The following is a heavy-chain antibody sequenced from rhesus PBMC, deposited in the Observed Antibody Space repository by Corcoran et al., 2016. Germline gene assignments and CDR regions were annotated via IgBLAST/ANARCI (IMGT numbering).Heavy chain of an antibody. CDR2: KKAEERHT. CDR1: GFTFRDCW. V-gene: IGHV3S42*01. CDR3: ADLDSY. J-gene: IGHJ4*01. Sequence: HLVESGGGLAKPGGSLRLSCAASGFTFRDCWMTGVRQTPGKGLEWRATKKAEERHTYYADTVKGRFTITRDNSKNTLSLQMNGHRPEDTAIYYCADLDSYGGQGVLVTVSS.